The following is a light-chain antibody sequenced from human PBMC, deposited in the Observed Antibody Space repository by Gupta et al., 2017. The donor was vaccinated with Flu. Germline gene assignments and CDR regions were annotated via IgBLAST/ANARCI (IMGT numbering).Light chain of an antibody. V-gene: IGKV4-1*01. J-gene: IGKJ2*01. CDR3: QQYYTSPYS. Sequence: NCKSSQSFLYSSNNNNYLAWYQQKQGQPPKLLIYWASTRESGVPYRFSGSGSGTYFTLTISSLQAEDVAVYYCQQYYTSPYSFGQGTKLEIK. CDR1: QSFLYSSNNNNY. CDR2: WAS.